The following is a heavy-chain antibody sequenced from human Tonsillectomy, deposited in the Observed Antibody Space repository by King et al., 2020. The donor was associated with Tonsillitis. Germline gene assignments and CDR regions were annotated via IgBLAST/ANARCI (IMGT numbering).Heavy chain of an antibody. CDR3: AKEAAYCSSTSCPYFYYVMDV. Sequence: VQLVESGGDLIQPGGSLRLSCAASGFTFSSYAMSWVRQAPGKGLEWVSSIRGSGGSTYYADSVKGRFTISRDNSKNTLYLQMNSLRDEDTAVYYCAKEAAYCSSTSCPYFYYVMDVWGQGTTVTVSS. CDR2: IRGSGGST. J-gene: IGHJ6*02. D-gene: IGHD2-2*01. V-gene: IGHV3-23*04. CDR1: GFTFSSYA.